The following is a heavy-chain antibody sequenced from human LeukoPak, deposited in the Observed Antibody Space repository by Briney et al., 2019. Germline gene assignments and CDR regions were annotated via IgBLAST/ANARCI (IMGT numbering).Heavy chain of an antibody. CDR1: GFTFSSYA. Sequence: GGSLRLSCAASGFTFSSYAMSWVRQAPGKGLEWVSAISGSGGSTHYADSVKGRFTISRDNSKNTLYLQMNSLRAEDTAVYYCTYSSSWYWFDYWGQGTLVTVSS. CDR2: ISGSGGST. J-gene: IGHJ4*02. D-gene: IGHD6-13*01. CDR3: TYSSSWYWFDY. V-gene: IGHV3-23*01.